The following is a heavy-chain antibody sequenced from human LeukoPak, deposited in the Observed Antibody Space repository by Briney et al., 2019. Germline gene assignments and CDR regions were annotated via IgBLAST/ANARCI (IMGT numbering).Heavy chain of an antibody. CDR2: ISGSGGST. CDR1: GLTFSSYA. Sequence: GGSLRLSCAASGLTFSSYAMSWVRQAPGKGLEWVSAISGSGGSTYYADSVKGRFTISRDNSKNTLYLQMNSLRAEDTAVYYCAKDQVLWFGELLPNDAFDIWGQGTMVTVSS. D-gene: IGHD3-10*01. V-gene: IGHV3-23*01. CDR3: AKDQVLWFGELLPNDAFDI. J-gene: IGHJ3*02.